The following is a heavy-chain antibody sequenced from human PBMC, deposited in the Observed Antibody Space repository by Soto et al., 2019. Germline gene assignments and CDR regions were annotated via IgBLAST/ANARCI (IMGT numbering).Heavy chain of an antibody. CDR1: GGTFSSYG. J-gene: IGHJ5*02. V-gene: IGHV1-69*13. CDR3: ARAAQTRYDCNDLGNCFYP. Sequence: SVKVSCKASGGTFSSYGVSWVRQAPGHGREWMGGIIPFFGTTNYAQKFQGRLTITADESTSTAYMELNRLIPADTAVYFCARAAQTRYDCNDLGNCFYPWAQGTLAPVS. D-gene: IGHD1-1*01. CDR2: IIPFFGTT.